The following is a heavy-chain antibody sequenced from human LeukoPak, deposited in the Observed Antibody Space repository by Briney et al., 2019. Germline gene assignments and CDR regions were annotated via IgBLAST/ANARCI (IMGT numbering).Heavy chain of an antibody. D-gene: IGHD1-26*01. Sequence: SVKVSCKASGGTFSSYAISWVRQAPGQWLEWMGGIIPIFGTANYAQKFQGRVTITADESTSTAYMELSSLRSEDTAVYYCARDGPDSGSRYFDYWGQGTLVTVSS. J-gene: IGHJ4*02. CDR3: ARDGPDSGSRYFDY. CDR2: IIPIFGTA. CDR1: GGTFSSYA. V-gene: IGHV1-69*01.